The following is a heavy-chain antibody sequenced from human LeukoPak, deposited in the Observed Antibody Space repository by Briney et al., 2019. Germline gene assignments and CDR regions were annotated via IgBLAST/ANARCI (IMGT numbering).Heavy chain of an antibody. CDR3: ARQVPPSRYCSSTSCGGDY. CDR1: GFTFSSYS. V-gene: IGHV3-21*01. J-gene: IGHJ4*02. CDR2: ISSSSSYI. D-gene: IGHD2-2*01. Sequence: PGGSLRLSCAASGFTFSSYSMNWVRQAPGKGLEWVSSISSSSSYIYYADSVKGRFTISRDNAKSSLYLQMNSLRAEDTAVYYCARQVPPSRYCSSTSCGGDYWGQGTLVTVSS.